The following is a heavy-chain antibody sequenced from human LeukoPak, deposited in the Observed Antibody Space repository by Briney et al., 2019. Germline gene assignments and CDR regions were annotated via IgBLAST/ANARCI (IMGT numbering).Heavy chain of an antibody. J-gene: IGHJ4*02. CDR2: INPNSGGT. CDR1: GYTFTDYN. Sequence: GASVKVSCKASGYTFTDYNIHWVRQAPAQGLEWMGWINPNSGGTDYAQKSQGRVTMTRDTSISTAYMELSRLTSDDTAVYYCARPMGSYSSGWYGFDYWGQGTLVTVSS. D-gene: IGHD6-19*01. V-gene: IGHV1-2*02. CDR3: ARPMGSYSSGWYGFDY.